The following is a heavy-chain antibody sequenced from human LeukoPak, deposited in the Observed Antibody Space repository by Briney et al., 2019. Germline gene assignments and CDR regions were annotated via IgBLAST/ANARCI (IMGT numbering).Heavy chain of an antibody. J-gene: IGHJ4*02. V-gene: IGHV3-23*01. D-gene: IGHD1-26*01. CDR2: MTTSGTT. CDR1: GFIFSSNP. CDR3: AKERATTTAFDY. Sequence: GGSLRLSCEASGFIFSSNPMAWVRQAPGEGLEWVSIMTTSGTTHYADSVKGRFTISRDNSKNTLYLQMNSLRAEDTAVYYCAKERATTTAFDYWGQGTLVTVSS.